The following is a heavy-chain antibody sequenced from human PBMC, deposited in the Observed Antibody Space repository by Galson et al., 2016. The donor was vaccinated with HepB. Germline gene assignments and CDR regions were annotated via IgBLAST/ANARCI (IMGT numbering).Heavy chain of an antibody. CDR3: ARTRRGYDFWSGSSRDYFDY. CDR2: IYTSGST. Sequence: TLSLTCTVSGGSISSGSYYWNWIRQPAGKGLEWIGRIYTSGSTNYNPSLKSRVNISVDTSKNQFSLKLSSVTAADTAVYYCARTRRGYDFWSGSSRDYFDYWGQGTLVTVSS. CDR1: GGSISSGSYY. D-gene: IGHD3-3*01. J-gene: IGHJ4*02. V-gene: IGHV4-61*02.